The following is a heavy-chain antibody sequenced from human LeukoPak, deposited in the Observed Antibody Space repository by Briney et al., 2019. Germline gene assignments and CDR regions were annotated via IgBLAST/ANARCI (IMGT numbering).Heavy chain of an antibody. V-gene: IGHV4-31*03. J-gene: IGHJ4*02. Sequence: SETLSLTCTVSGDSISSGGYYWSWIRQHPGKGLEWIGYIYYSGSTYYNPSLKSRVTISVDTSKNQFSLKLSSVTAADTAVYYCARVGSSWYSGDYWGQGTLVTVSS. CDR3: ARVGSSWYSGDY. D-gene: IGHD6-13*01. CDR1: GDSISSGGYY. CDR2: IYYSGST.